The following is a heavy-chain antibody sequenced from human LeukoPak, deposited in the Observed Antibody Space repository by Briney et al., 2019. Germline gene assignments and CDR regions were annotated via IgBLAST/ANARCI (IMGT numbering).Heavy chain of an antibody. J-gene: IGHJ4*02. CDR2: TRNKANSYTT. V-gene: IGHV3-72*01. CDR3: VVPIEMATFGGDGFFDY. Sequence: GGSLRLSCAASGFTFSDHYMDWVRQAPGKGLEWVGRTRNKANSYTTEYAASVKGRFTISRDDSKNSLYLQMNSLKTEDTAVYYCVVPIEMATFGGDGFFDYWGQGTLVTVSS. CDR1: GFTFSDHY. D-gene: IGHD5-24*01.